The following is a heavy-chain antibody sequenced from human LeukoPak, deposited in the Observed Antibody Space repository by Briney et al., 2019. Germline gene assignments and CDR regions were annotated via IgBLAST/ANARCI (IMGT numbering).Heavy chain of an antibody. CDR1: GFTFSSYS. J-gene: IGHJ4*02. D-gene: IGHD6-19*01. CDR2: ISSSSSYI. CDR3: ARDLIAVAGNGFDY. Sequence: PGGSLRLSCAASGFTFSSYSMNWVRQAPGKGLEWVSSISSSSSYIYYADSVKGRFTISRDNAKNSLYLQMNSLRAEDTAVYYCARDLIAVAGNGFDYWGQGTLVTVSS. V-gene: IGHV3-21*01.